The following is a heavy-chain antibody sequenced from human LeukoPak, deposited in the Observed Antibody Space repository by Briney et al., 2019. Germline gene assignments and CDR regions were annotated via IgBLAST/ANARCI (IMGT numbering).Heavy chain of an antibody. D-gene: IGHD6-13*01. CDR3: VHTPPRSSWYY. CDR2: IYWDDDK. Sequence: SGPTLVKPTQTLTLTCTFSGFSLYTSGVGVGWIRLPPGKALESLALIYWDDDKRYSPSLKSRLSISKDTSKNQVVLTMINMDPVDTATYYCVHTPPRSSWYYWGQGTPVTVSS. J-gene: IGHJ4*02. CDR1: GFSLYTSGVG. V-gene: IGHV2-5*02.